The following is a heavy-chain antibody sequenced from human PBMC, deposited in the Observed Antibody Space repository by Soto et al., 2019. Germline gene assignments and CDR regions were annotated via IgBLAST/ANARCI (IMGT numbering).Heavy chain of an antibody. J-gene: IGHJ3*02. CDR2: ISYDGGNK. Sequence: GGSLRLSCAASGFTFSSYAMHWVRQAPGKGLEWVAVISYDGGNKYYADSVKGRFTISRDNSKNTLYLQMNSLRAEDTAVYYCARDRRYSYGRHDAFDIWGQGTMVT. D-gene: IGHD5-18*01. V-gene: IGHV3-30-3*01. CDR3: ARDRRYSYGRHDAFDI. CDR1: GFTFSSYA.